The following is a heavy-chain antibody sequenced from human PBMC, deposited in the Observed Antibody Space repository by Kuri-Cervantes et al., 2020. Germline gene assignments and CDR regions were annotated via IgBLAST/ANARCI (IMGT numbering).Heavy chain of an antibody. V-gene: IGHV4-38-2*02. CDR1: GYSISSDYY. J-gene: IGHJ4*02. CDR3: ARESLHLSSGSFDY. D-gene: IGHD6-25*01. Sequence: GSLRLSSTVSGYSISSDYYWDWIRQPPGKGLEWIGSIYHSGNTYYNPSLKSRVTISVDTSKNQFSLKLSSVTAADTAVYYCARESLHLSSGSFDYWGQGTLVTVSS. CDR2: IYHSGNT.